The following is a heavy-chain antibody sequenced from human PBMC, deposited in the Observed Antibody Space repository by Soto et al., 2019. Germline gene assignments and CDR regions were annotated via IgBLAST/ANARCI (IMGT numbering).Heavy chain of an antibody. J-gene: IGHJ6*02. V-gene: IGHV1-3*01. CDR2: INADNGNT. CDR3: ARRGTYNWPMDV. Sequence: VASVKVSCKASGYTFTSFAMHWVRQAPGQRLEWMGWINADNGNTKYSQKFQGRVTITRDTSASTAYMELSSLRSEDTAVYYCARRGTYNWPMDVWGQGTTVTVSS. CDR1: GYTFTSFA. D-gene: IGHD1-20*01.